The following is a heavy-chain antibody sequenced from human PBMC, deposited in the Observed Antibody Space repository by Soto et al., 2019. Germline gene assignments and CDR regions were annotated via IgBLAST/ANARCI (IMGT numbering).Heavy chain of an antibody. J-gene: IGHJ6*02. Sequence: QVQLAQSANEVKKPGASVRVSCKAAGYTFIRYGIAWVRQAPGQGLEWMGWISPYNDYTVYAQKCQGRVSVAADTSTRTVYMNLRGLKSDDTAVYYCARGGYYDNSWGKLSHYGLDVWGQGTSVSVSS. CDR1: GYTFIRYG. V-gene: IGHV1-18*01. CDR3: ARGGYYDNSWGKLSHYGLDV. CDR2: ISPYNDYT. D-gene: IGHD3-16*01.